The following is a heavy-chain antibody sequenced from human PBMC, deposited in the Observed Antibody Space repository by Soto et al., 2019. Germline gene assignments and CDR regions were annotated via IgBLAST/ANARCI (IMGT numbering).Heavy chain of an antibody. CDR3: ARSLVRGVIIDMNCSDS. D-gene: IGHD3-10*01. CDR1: GFSLSNARMG. Sequence: SGPTLVNPTETLTLTCTVSGFSLSNARMGVSWIRQPPGKALEWLAHIFSNDEKSYSTSLKSRLTISKDTSKSQVVLTMTNMDPVDTATYYSARSLVRGVIIDMNCSDSWGQGTLVTVSS. V-gene: IGHV2-26*01. CDR2: IFSNDEK. J-gene: IGHJ5*01.